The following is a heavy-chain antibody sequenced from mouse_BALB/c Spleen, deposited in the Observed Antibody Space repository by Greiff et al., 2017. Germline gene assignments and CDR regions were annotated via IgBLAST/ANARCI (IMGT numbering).Heavy chain of an antibody. CDR1: GYTFTSYW. CDR2: IYPGSGST. CDR3: TKDFDD. V-gene: IGHV1S22*01. Sequence: LQQPGSELVRPGASVKLSCKASGYTFTSYWMHWVKQRHGQGLEWIGNIYPGSGSTNYDEKFKSKGTLTVDTSSSTAYMHLSSLTSEDSAVYYCTKDFDDWGQGTTLTVSS. J-gene: IGHJ2*01.